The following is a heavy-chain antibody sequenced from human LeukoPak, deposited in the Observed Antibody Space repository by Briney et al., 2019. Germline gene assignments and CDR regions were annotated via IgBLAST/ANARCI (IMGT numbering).Heavy chain of an antibody. Sequence: SVKVSCKASGGSFSTYTISWVRQAPGQGLEWMGGIVPMFGATNYAQKFQGRVTITAYKSTTTAYMELSSLRSEDTAIYYCASGSQFSPGSRDYQYYMDVWGKGTTVTVSS. J-gene: IGHJ6*03. CDR2: IVPMFGAT. D-gene: IGHD3/OR15-3a*01. CDR1: GGSFSTYT. CDR3: ASGSQFSPGSRDYQYYMDV. V-gene: IGHV1-69*06.